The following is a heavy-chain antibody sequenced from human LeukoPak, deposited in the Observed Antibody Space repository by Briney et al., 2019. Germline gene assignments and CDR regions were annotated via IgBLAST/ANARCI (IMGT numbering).Heavy chain of an antibody. V-gene: IGHV4-34*01. CDR2: INHSGST. Sequence: SETLSLTCAVYGGSFSGYHWSWIRQPPGKGLEWLGEINHSGSTNYNPSLKSRVTISVDTSKNQFSLKLRSVTAADTAVYYCARGYGSSSYNWFDPWGQGTLVTVSS. D-gene: IGHD6-6*01. CDR3: ARGYGSSSYNWFDP. J-gene: IGHJ5*02. CDR1: GGSFSGYH.